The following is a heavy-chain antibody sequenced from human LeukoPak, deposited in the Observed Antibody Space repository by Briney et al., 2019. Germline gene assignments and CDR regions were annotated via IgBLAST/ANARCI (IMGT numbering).Heavy chain of an antibody. V-gene: IGHV4-39*01. CDR3: ARHYGP. D-gene: IGHD3-10*01. J-gene: IGHJ4*02. CDR1: VGSISSYY. Sequence: SSEALSLTCTVSVGSISSYYWGWIRQPPGKGLEWIGSIYYSGSTYYNPSLKSRVTISVDTSKNQFSLKLNSVTATDTAVYYCARHYGPWGQGTLVTVSS. CDR2: IYYSGST.